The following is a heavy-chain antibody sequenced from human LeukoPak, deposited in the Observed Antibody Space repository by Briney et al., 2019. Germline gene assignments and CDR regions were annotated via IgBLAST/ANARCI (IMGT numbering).Heavy chain of an antibody. Sequence: SETLSLTCTVSGGSISSGGYYWSWIRQHPGKGLEWIGYIYYSGSTYYNPSLKSRVTISVDTSQNQFSLRLSSVTAADTAVYYCARDKLRYYDGGAYEGYYFDYWGQGTLVTVSS. CDR3: ARDKLRYYDGGAYEGYYFDY. CDR1: GGSISSGGYY. D-gene: IGHD3-22*01. CDR2: IYYSGST. J-gene: IGHJ4*02. V-gene: IGHV4-31*03.